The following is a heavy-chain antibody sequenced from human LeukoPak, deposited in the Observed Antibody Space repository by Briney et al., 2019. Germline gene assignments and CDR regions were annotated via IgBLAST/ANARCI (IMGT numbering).Heavy chain of an antibody. CDR3: ARVKDVNDDIMFHH. D-gene: IGHD3-9*01. CDR1: GFTFSNHW. CDR2: IKQDGSQK. V-gene: IGHV3-7*01. J-gene: IGHJ1*01. Sequence: QPGGSLRLSCAGSGFTFSNHWMSWVRQAPGKGLEWVANIKQDGSQKAYVDSVKGRFTISRDNAKNSLYLQMNSLRAEDTAVYYCARVKDVNDDIMFHHWGQGTLVTVSS.